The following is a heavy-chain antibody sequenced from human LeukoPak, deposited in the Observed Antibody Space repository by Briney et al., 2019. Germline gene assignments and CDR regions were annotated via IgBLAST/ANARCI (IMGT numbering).Heavy chain of an antibody. CDR2: INHSGST. CDR1: GGSFSGYY. J-gene: IGHJ1*01. CDR3: ARRSGYSYFQH. V-gene: IGHV4-34*01. Sequence: PSETLSLTCAVYGGSFSGYYWSWIRQPPGKGLEWIGEINHSGSTNYNPSLKGRVTISVDTSKNQFSLKVSSVTAADTAVYYCARRSGYSYFQHWGQGTLVTVSS. D-gene: IGHD3-3*01.